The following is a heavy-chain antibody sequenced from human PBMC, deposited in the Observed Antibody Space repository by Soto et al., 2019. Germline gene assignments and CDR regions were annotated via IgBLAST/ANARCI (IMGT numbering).Heavy chain of an antibody. Sequence: PSETLSLTCTVSGGSISSYYWSWTRQPPGKGLEWIGYIYYSGSTNYNPSLKSRVTISVDTSKNQFSLKLSSVTAADTAVYYCARIRDYGDYPTIDPWGQGTLVTVSS. V-gene: IGHV4-59*01. CDR3: ARIRDYGDYPTIDP. CDR1: GGSISSYY. D-gene: IGHD4-17*01. CDR2: IYYSGST. J-gene: IGHJ5*02.